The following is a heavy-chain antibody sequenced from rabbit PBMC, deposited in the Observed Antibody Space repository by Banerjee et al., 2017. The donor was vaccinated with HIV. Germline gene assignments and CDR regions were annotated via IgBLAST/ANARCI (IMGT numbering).Heavy chain of an antibody. CDR3: ARDGTGTDYYSFTL. J-gene: IGHJ4*01. D-gene: IGHD7-1*01. CDR2: IYTGSSGNT. CDR1: GFSFSSSYY. V-gene: IGHV1S45*01. Sequence: QEQLEESGGDLVKPEGSLTLTCTASGFSFSSSYYMCWVRQAPGKGLEWIASIYTGSSGNTYYATWAKGRFTISKTSSTTVTLQMTSLTAADTATYFCARDGTGTDYYSFTLWGQGTLVTVS.